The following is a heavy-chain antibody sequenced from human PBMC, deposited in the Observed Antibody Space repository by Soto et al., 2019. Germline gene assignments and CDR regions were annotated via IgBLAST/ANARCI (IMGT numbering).Heavy chain of an antibody. CDR3: AKDLWWYLH. V-gene: IGHV3-23*01. Sequence: EVQLLESGGGLVQPGGSLRLSCAASGFTFSDYAMTWVRQAPGKGLEWVSGISGGGSGAYYADSVKGRFTISRANSKNTLFLQMDRLRAADKAVYYCAKDLWWYLHWGQGTLVTVSS. CDR1: GFTFSDYA. D-gene: IGHD2-15*01. CDR2: ISGGGSGA. J-gene: IGHJ4*02.